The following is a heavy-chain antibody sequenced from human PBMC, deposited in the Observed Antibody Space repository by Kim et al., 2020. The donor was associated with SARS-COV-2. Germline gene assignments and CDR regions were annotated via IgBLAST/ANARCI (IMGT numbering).Heavy chain of an antibody. V-gene: IGHV3-30*03. CDR1: GFTFGSYG. CDR2: ITYDGNNK. D-gene: IGHD5-12*01. J-gene: IGHJ4*02. CDR3: VRWDVVATFDY. Sequence: GGSLRLSCAASGFTFGSYGMHWVRQAPGKGLEWVAFITYDGNNKYYADSVKGRFTISRDNSKNTLFLQMNSLRPNDTAVYYCVRWDVVATFDYWDQGTLVTVSS.